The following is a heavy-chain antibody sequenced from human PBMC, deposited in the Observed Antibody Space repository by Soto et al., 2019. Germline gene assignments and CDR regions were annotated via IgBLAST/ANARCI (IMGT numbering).Heavy chain of an antibody. CDR1: GYAFTSYD. D-gene: IGHD2-21*02. CDR2: MNPNSGDT. J-gene: IGHJ4*02. V-gene: IGHV1-8*01. Sequence: ASVKVSCKASGYAFTSYDINWVRQATGQGLEWMGWMNPNSGDTGYVEKFQGRVTMTRDTSVTTAYMELSSLRSEDTAVYYCARSIVVVTALDYWGQGTPVTVS. CDR3: ARSIVVVTALDY.